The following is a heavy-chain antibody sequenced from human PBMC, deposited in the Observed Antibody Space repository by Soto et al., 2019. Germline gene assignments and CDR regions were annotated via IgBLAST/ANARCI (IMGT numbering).Heavy chain of an antibody. Sequence: ASVKVSCKASGGTFSSYAISWVRQAPGQGLEWMGWINPNSGGTNYAQKFQGWVTMTRDTSISTAYMELSRLRSDDTAVYYCASTSSSRRYAFDIWGQGTMVTVSS. CDR3: ASTSSSRRYAFDI. CDR1: GGTFSSYA. CDR2: INPNSGGT. V-gene: IGHV1-2*04. D-gene: IGHD6-6*01. J-gene: IGHJ3*02.